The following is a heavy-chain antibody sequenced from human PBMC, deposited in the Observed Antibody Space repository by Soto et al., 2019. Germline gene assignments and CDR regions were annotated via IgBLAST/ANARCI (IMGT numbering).Heavy chain of an antibody. V-gene: IGHV5-51*01. D-gene: IGHD5-18*01. Sequence: GESLKISCKGSGYSFTSYWIGWVRQMPGKGLEWMGIIYPGDSDTRYSPSFQGQVTISADKSISTAYLQWSSLKASDTAMYYCARRGYSYGHYYYYGMDVWGQGTTVTGSS. J-gene: IGHJ6*02. CDR1: GYSFTSYW. CDR2: IYPGDSDT. CDR3: ARRGYSYGHYYYYGMDV.